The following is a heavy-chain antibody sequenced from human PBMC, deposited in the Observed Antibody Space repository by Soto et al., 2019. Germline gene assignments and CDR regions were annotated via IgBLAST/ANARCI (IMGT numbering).Heavy chain of an antibody. V-gene: IGHV4-39*01. CDR3: ARHPPTLGFLGY. J-gene: IGHJ4*02. Sequence: XETPSAPYTVSGGSIRSTRYDRGWIRQPPGKGLEWIGSIYYSGSTYYKPSLKSRVTISVDTSKNQFSLKLSSVTAADTAVYYRARHPPTLGFLGYWGQGTLVTFSS. CDR2: IYYSGST. D-gene: IGHD3-3*02. CDR1: GGSIRSTRYD.